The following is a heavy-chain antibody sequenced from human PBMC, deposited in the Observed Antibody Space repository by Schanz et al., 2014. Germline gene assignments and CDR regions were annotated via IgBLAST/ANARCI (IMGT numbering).Heavy chain of an antibody. CDR2: IYSGIGA. D-gene: IGHD1-1*01. J-gene: IGHJ4*02. Sequence: VQLVESGGGVVQPGRSLRLSCAVSGFTVSSNHMSWVRQAPGKGLEWVSVIYSGIGAYYADSVKDRFTVSRDSGQNSLYLQMNSLRADDTAVYFCARAHGNNWYGKGLDYWGQGTQVTVSS. CDR3: ARAHGNNWYGKGLDY. V-gene: IGHV3-66*01. CDR1: GFTVSSNH.